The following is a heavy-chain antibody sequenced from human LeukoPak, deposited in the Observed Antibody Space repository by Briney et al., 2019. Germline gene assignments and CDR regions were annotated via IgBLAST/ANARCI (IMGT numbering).Heavy chain of an antibody. V-gene: IGHV3-33*01. CDR1: GFTFSGYG. CDR3: ARPPMVRGVIITGDDVFDI. J-gene: IGHJ3*02. D-gene: IGHD3-10*01. CDR2: IWYDGSNK. Sequence: GGSLRLSCAASGFTFSGYGMHWVRQAPDKGLEWVAVIWYDGSNKYYADSVKGRFTISRDNSKNTLYLQMNSLKAEDTAVYYCARPPMVRGVIITGDDVFDIWGQGTMVTVSS.